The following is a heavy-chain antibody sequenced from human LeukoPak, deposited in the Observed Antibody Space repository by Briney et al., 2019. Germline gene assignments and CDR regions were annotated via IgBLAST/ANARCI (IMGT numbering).Heavy chain of an antibody. CDR3: ARDEPEGSGSYEDYYYMDV. CDR1: EFTFSNYG. CDR2: ISGSGSTI. Sequence: PGGSLRLSCAASEFTFSNYGMSWVRQAPGKGLEWVSAISGSGSTIYYADSVKGRFTISRDNAKNSLYLQMNSLRAEDTAVYYCARDEPEGSGSYEDYYYMDVWGKGTTVTVSS. J-gene: IGHJ6*03. V-gene: IGHV3-48*04. D-gene: IGHD3-10*01.